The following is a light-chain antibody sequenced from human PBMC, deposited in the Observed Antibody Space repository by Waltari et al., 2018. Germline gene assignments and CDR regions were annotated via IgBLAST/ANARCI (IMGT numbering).Light chain of an antibody. CDR2: SVS. J-gene: IGKJ2*01. Sequence: VMTQSPLSLSVTLGQPASISCKSSQGLVYGDGNTYLNWFQQKPGQSPRRLIFSVSNRDFGVPDRFSGSGSGTDFTLRISRVEADDFAFYYCMQGTHWPHTFGQGTRLEIK. CDR1: QGLVYGDGNTY. CDR3: MQGTHWPHT. V-gene: IGKV2-30*01.